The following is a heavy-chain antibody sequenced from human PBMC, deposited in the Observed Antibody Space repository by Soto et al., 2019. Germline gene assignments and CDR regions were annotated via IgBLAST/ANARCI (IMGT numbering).Heavy chain of an antibody. J-gene: IGHJ5*01. Sequence: PGGSLRLSCAASGFTFSGYAMSWVRQAPGKGLEWVSAFSNSGGSTYYADSVKGRFTISRDNSKNTLYLQMNSLRAEDTAIYYCEKHDRGVSSWFDSWGQGTLVTVSS. V-gene: IGHV3-23*01. CDR3: EKHDRGVSSWFDS. CDR2: FSNSGGST. CDR1: GFTFSGYA. D-gene: IGHD6-6*01.